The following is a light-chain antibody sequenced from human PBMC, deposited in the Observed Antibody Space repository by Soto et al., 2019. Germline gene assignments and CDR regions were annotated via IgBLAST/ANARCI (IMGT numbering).Light chain of an antibody. CDR1: QSISSD. CDR2: GVS. CDR3: QQYNNWPRT. V-gene: IGKV3-15*01. J-gene: IGKJ1*01. Sequence: EIVMTQSPASLSVSPGERAIVSCRAGQSISSDLAWYQQKPGQAPRLLIYGVSTRATGVPSRFSGSGSGTDFILTITSLQSEDFGVYYCQQYNNWPRTFGRGTKV.